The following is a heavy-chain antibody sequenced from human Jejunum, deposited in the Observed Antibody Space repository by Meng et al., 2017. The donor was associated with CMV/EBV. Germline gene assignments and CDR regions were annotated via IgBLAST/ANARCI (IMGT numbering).Heavy chain of an antibody. CDR2: IIPVLDIE. CDR1: TFNTYT. CDR3: ATSTATTSNFGRVWNT. J-gene: IGHJ5*02. D-gene: IGHD1-1*01. Sequence: TFNTYTINWVRQAPGQGLEWMGRIIPVLDIENSAQSFQGRLTIIADRSSSTAYMELTSLRSDDTAVYYCATSTATTSNFGRVWNTWGQGTEGTVSS. V-gene: IGHV1-69*02.